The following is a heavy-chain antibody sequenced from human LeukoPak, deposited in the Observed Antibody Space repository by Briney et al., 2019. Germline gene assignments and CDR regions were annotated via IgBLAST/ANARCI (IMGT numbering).Heavy chain of an antibody. Sequence: GGSLRLSCAASGFTFSSYSMNWVRQAPGKGLEWVSSISSSSSYIYYADSVKGRFTISRDNAKNSLYLQMNSLRAEDTAVYYCARDKAYQLPQGCYYGMDVWGQGTTVTVSS. V-gene: IGHV3-21*01. CDR1: GFTFSSYS. CDR3: ARDKAYQLPQGCYYGMDV. CDR2: ISSSSSYI. D-gene: IGHD2-2*01. J-gene: IGHJ6*02.